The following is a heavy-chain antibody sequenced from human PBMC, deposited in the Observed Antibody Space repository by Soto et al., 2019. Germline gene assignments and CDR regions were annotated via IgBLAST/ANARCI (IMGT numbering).Heavy chain of an antibody. CDR2: ISFDGRNK. J-gene: IGHJ6*02. V-gene: IGHV3-30*04. CDR3: ARDASYYSLWSGYYPSRNGMDV. Sequence: GGSLRLSCAASGFPFSSYAVHWVRLAPGKGLEWVAVISFDGRNKYYGDSVKGRFTISRDNSRNTVYLQMNSLRADDTAVYYCARDASYYSLWSGYYPSRNGMDVWGQGTTVTVSS. CDR1: GFPFSSYA. D-gene: IGHD3-3*01.